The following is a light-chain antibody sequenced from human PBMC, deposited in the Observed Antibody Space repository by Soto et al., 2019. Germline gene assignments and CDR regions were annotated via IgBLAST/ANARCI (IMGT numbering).Light chain of an antibody. CDR1: SSDVGGYNF. Sequence: QSVLTQPPSASGSPGQSVTISCTGTSSDVGGYNFVSWYQQHPGKAPKLMIFEVTKRPSGVPDRFSGSKSGHTASLTVSGLQAEDEADYYCTSYAGSNSVVFGGGTKLTVL. V-gene: IGLV2-8*01. CDR3: TSYAGSNSVV. CDR2: EVT. J-gene: IGLJ2*01.